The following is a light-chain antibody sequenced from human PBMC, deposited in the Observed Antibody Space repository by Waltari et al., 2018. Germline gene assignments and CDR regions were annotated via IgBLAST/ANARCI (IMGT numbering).Light chain of an antibody. Sequence: EIVLTPSPGTLSLSPGETATLSCRASQSVSSSSLAWYQQKPGQAPRLLIYGASSRATGIPERFSGSGSGTDFTLTISRLEPEDFAVYYCQQYGTSPRTFGQGTKVEIK. CDR2: GAS. CDR1: QSVSSSS. J-gene: IGKJ1*01. CDR3: QQYGTSPRT. V-gene: IGKV3-20*01.